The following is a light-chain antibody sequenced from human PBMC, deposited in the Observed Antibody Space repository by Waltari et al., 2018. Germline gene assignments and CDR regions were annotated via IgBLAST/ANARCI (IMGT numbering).Light chain of an antibody. CDR3: QQYNNWPPYT. V-gene: IGKV3-15*01. J-gene: IGKJ2*01. CDR2: GAS. Sequence: EVLMTPSPATLSVSPGERATLSCRASQSVSSNLAWYQQKPGQAPRLLIYGASTRASGIPGRFSGSGSGTEFTLTISSLQSEDFAVYYCQQYNNWPPYTFGQGTKLEIK. CDR1: QSVSSN.